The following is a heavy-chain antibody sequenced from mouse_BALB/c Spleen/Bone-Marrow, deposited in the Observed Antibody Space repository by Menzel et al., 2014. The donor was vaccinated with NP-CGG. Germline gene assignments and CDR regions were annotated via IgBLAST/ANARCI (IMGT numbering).Heavy chain of an antibody. D-gene: IGHD1-1*01. Sequence: EVKVVDSGGGLVKPGGSLKFSCAASGFPFRSYAMSWVRQTPEKRLEWVATISSGISYTYYPDSVKGRFTISRDNATNTLYLQMNSLRSEYSAMYYCARHKDYFVWYASWGQGT. V-gene: IGHV5-9-3*01. J-gene: IGHJ3*01. CDR1: GFPFRSYA. CDR3: ARHKDYFVWYAS. CDR2: ISSGISYT.